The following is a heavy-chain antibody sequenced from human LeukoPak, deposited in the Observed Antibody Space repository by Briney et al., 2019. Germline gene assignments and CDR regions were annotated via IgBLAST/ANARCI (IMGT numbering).Heavy chain of an antibody. J-gene: IGHJ6*02. CDR1: GGSISSYY. Sequence: SETLSLTCTVSGGSISSYYWSWIRQPPGKGLEWIGYIYYSGSTNYNPSLKSRVTISVDTSKNQFSLKLSSVTAADTAVYYCARGRVILWFEEPLPSYGMDVWGQGTTVTVSS. CDR3: ARGRVILWFEEPLPSYGMDV. V-gene: IGHV4-59*01. CDR2: IYYSGST. D-gene: IGHD3-10*01.